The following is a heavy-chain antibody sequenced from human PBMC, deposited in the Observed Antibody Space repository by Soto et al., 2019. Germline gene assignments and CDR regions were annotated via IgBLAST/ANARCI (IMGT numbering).Heavy chain of an antibody. Sequence: SQTLSLTCAITGDSVSSNSAGWSWVRQSPSRGLEWLGRTYYRSKWYYEYAVSVRGRITINPDTSKNQYSLQLNSVPPEDTAVYFCARGELYSGRIFDYWGQGTLVTVCS. V-gene: IGHV6-1*01. CDR3: ARGELYSGRIFDY. CDR2: TYYRSKWYY. D-gene: IGHD1-26*01. J-gene: IGHJ4*01. CDR1: GDSVSSNSAG.